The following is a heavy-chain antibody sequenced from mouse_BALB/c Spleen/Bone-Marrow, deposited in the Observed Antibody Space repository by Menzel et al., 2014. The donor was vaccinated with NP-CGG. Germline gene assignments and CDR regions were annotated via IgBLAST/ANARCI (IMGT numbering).Heavy chain of an antibody. J-gene: IGHJ2*01. CDR3: TREGNWDDFDY. CDR1: GFTFSSFG. CDR2: ISSCKSYI. D-gene: IGHD4-1*01. Sequence: EGQGVESGGGLVQPGGSRQLSCEASGFTFSSFGMPWVRQTPEKWLEWVAYISSCKSYIYYAEPVKGRFTIFRDNPKNALFLQVTSLRPEDTAMYYCTREGNWDDFDYWGQGSPLTVSS. V-gene: IGHV5-17*02.